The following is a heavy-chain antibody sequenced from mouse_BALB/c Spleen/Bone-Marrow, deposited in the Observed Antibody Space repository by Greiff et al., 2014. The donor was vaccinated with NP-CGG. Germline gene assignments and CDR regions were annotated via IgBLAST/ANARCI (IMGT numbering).Heavy chain of an antibody. V-gene: IGHV5-6-3*01. CDR2: INSNGGST. J-gene: IGHJ4*01. Sequence: EVMLVESGGGLVQPGGSLKLSCAASGFTFSSYGMSWVRQTPDKRLELVATINSNGGSTYYPDSVKGRFTISRDNAKNTLYLQXXXXXXXDTAMYYCARDGYYVFYAMDYWGQGTSVTVSS. CDR1: GFTFSSYG. CDR3: ARDGYYVFYAMDY. D-gene: IGHD2-3*01.